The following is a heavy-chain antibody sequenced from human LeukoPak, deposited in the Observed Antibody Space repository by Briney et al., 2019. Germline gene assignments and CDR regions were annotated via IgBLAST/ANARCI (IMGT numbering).Heavy chain of an antibody. D-gene: IGHD3-9*01. CDR3: ARADWFSFDY. Sequence: GGSLRLSCAASGFTFSSYEMNWVRQAPGKGLEWVAAIKPDGGEKDYVDSVKGRFTISRDNTKNSLYLQMNTLRAEDTAVYYCARADWFSFDYWGQGTLVTVSS. CDR2: IKPDGGEK. V-gene: IGHV3-7*04. CDR1: GFTFSSYE. J-gene: IGHJ4*02.